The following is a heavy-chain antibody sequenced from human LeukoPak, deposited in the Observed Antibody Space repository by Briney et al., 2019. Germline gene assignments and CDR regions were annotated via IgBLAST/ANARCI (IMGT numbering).Heavy chain of an antibody. V-gene: IGHV3-73*01. CDR3: TSSIAVAGSQNFDY. D-gene: IGHD6-19*01. CDR2: IRSKANSYAT. Sequence: GGSLRLSCAASGFNFSGSAMQWVRQASGKGLEWVGRIRSKANSYATAYAASVKGRFTISRDDSKNTAYLQMNSLKTEDTAVYYCTSSIAVAGSQNFDYWGQGTLVTVSS. CDR1: GFNFSGSA. J-gene: IGHJ4*02.